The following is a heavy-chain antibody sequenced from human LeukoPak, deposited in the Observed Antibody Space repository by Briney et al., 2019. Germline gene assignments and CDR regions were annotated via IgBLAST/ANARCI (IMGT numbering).Heavy chain of an antibody. J-gene: IGHJ4*02. CDR2: ISGSGGST. V-gene: IGHV3-23*01. CDR3: ARVYLERLTAGYFDH. Sequence: GGSLRLSCAASGFTFSSYAMSWVRQAPGKGLEWVSAISGSGGSTYYADSVKGRFTISRDNSKSTLYLQVNSLRDDDSAAYFCARVYLERLTAGYFDHWGQGTQVTVSP. CDR1: GFTFSSYA. D-gene: IGHD2-8*01.